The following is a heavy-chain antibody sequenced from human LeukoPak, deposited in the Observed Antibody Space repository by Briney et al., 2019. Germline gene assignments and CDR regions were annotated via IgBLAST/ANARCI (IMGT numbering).Heavy chain of an antibody. CDR3: ASATYYGSGSYPPDY. Sequence: ASVKVSCKASGYTFTSYGISWVRQAPGQGLEWMGWISAYNGNTNYAQKLQGRVTMTTDTSTSTAYMELRSLRSDDTAVYYCASATYYGSGSYPPDYWGQGTLVTVSS. V-gene: IGHV1-18*01. CDR2: ISAYNGNT. D-gene: IGHD3-10*01. CDR1: GYTFTSYG. J-gene: IGHJ4*02.